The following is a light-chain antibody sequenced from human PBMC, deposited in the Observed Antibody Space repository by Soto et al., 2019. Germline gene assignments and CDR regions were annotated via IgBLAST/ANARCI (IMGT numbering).Light chain of an antibody. Sequence: EIVFTQSPGTLSLSPGERASLSCRASQIVSSSYLDWYQQKPXQAHRLLIYGASSRATGIPDRFSGSGSGIDFTLIIRRLEPEDFAVYYCQHYGSSTWTFGQGTKVDIK. CDR2: GAS. V-gene: IGKV3-20*01. CDR1: QIVSSSY. CDR3: QHYGSSTWT. J-gene: IGKJ1*01.